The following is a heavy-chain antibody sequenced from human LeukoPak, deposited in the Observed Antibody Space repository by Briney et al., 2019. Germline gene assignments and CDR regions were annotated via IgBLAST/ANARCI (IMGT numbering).Heavy chain of an antibody. CDR3: ARDWGSGWPYFDY. CDR2: IYHSGST. V-gene: IGHV4-4*02. Sequence: SGTLSLTCAVSGGSISSSNWWSWVRQPPGKGLEWIGEIYHSGSTNYNPSLKSRVTISVDKSKNQFSLKLGSVTAADTAVYYCARDWGSGWPYFDYWGQGTLVTVSS. J-gene: IGHJ4*02. D-gene: IGHD6-19*01. CDR1: GGSISSSNW.